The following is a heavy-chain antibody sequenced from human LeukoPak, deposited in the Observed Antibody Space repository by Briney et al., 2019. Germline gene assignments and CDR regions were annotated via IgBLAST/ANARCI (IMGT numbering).Heavy chain of an antibody. CDR1: GGSISSYY. J-gene: IGHJ4*02. Sequence: SETLSPTCTVSGGSISSYYWSWIRQPPGKGLEWIGYIYYSGSTNYNPPLKSRVTISVDTSKNQFSLKLSSVTAADTAVYYCARGTMVRGVIVPADYWGQGTLVTVSS. D-gene: IGHD3-10*01. CDR3: ARGTMVRGVIVPADY. V-gene: IGHV4-59*01. CDR2: IYYSGST.